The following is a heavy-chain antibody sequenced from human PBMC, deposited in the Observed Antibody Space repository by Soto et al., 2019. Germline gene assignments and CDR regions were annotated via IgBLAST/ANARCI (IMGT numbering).Heavy chain of an antibody. D-gene: IGHD2-2*03. CDR2: IYGGGNGP. Sequence: EVQVLESGGGLVQPGGSLRLSCAATGFTFSALPMTWARRAPGKGLEWASRIYGGGNGPHYADSVKGRVTISRDNSKNTLYLQMNSLRAEDTAVYYCAKMEGMDPWAYSFDYWGQGTLVTVSS. J-gene: IGHJ4*02. V-gene: IGHV3-23*01. CDR1: GFTFSALP. CDR3: AKMEGMDPWAYSFDY.